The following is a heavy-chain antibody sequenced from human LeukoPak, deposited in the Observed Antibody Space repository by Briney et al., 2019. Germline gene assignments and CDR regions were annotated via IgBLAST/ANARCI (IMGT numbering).Heavy chain of an antibody. V-gene: IGHV4-59*01. Sequence: SETLSLTCTVSGGSISSYYWSWIRQPPGKGLEWIGYIYYSGSTNYNPSLKSRVTISVDTSKNQFSLKLSSVTAEDTAVYYCARERLYNYDSSSYSWDHGAFDIWGQGTMVTVSS. J-gene: IGHJ3*02. D-gene: IGHD3-22*01. CDR1: GGSISSYY. CDR2: IYYSGST. CDR3: ARERLYNYDSSSYSWDHGAFDI.